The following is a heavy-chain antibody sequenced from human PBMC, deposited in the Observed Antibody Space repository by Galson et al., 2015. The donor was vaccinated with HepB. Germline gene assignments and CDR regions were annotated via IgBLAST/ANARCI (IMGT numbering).Heavy chain of an antibody. J-gene: IGHJ6*02. CDR1: GSTFDDYG. V-gene: IGHV3-9*01. CDR3: VKDMGASFYYYGLDV. CDR2: ISWNSENI. Sequence: SLRLSCAVSGSTFDDYGMNWVRQAPGKGLEWVSGISWNSENIDYADSVKGRFTISRDNAKNSLYLQMNSLRVEDTALYYCVKDMGASFYYYGLDVWGQGTTVTVSS. D-gene: IGHD1-26*01.